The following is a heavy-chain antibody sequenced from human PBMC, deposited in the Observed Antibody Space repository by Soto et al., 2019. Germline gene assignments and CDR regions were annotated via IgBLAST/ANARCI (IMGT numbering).Heavy chain of an antibody. J-gene: IGHJ4*02. D-gene: IGHD6-13*01. Sequence: QEQLVESGGGVVQPGRSLRLSCAASGFNFSSYAMHWVRQAPGKGLEWVAVISYDGGKKYYAGSVKGRFTISRDNSQNTLYVEMTSLSAEDTAVYYCAREGQPAAGTTPHNWGQGTLVTVSS. CDR1: GFNFSSYA. CDR2: ISYDGGKK. V-gene: IGHV3-30*04. CDR3: AREGQPAAGTTPHN.